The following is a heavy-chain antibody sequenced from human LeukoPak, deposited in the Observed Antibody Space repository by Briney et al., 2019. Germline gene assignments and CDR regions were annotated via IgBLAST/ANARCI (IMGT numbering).Heavy chain of an antibody. J-gene: IGHJ6*02. CDR2: INSDGSST. CDR1: YW. V-gene: IGHV3-74*01. Sequence: YWXXWVRHAXXKGLVWVSRINSDGSSTSYADSVKGRFTISRDNAKNTLYLQMNSLRAEDTAVYYCSRQLVRRATYYYYGMDVWGQGTAVTVSS. CDR3: SRQLVRRATYYYYGMDV. D-gene: IGHD6-6*01.